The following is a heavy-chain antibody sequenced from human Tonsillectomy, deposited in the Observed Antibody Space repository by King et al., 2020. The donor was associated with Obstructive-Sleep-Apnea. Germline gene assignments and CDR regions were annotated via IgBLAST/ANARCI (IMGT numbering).Heavy chain of an antibody. J-gene: IGHJ4*02. Sequence: VQLQQWGAGLLKPSETLSLTCAVYGGSFSGYYWSWIRQPPGKGLEWIGEINHSGSTNYNPSLKSRVTISVDTSKNQFSLKLSSVTAADTAVYYCARVGSSSWSQRPNFDYWGQGTLVTVSS. CDR2: INHSGST. V-gene: IGHV4-34*01. CDR3: ARVGSSSWSQRPNFDY. D-gene: IGHD6-13*01. CDR1: GGSFSGYY.